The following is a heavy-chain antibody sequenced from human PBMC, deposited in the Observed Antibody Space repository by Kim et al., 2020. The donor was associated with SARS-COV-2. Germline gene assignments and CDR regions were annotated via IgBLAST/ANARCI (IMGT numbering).Heavy chain of an antibody. D-gene: IGHD3-10*01. Sequence: SKTLSLTCTVSGGSISSYYWSWIRQPPGKGLEWIGYIYYSGSTNYNPSLKSRVTISVDTSKNQFSLKLSSVTAADTAVYYCARDHLSVRGVPRTYYGMDVWGQGTTVTVSS. CDR1: GGSISSYY. V-gene: IGHV4-59*01. CDR3: ARDHLSVRGVPRTYYGMDV. J-gene: IGHJ6*02. CDR2: IYYSGST.